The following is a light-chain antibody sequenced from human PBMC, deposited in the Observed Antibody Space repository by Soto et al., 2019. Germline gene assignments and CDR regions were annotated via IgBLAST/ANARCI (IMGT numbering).Light chain of an antibody. V-gene: IGKV2-30*01. Sequence: DGVMTQSPLSLPVTLGQPASISCRSSQIIVYRDGLAYLNWFHHRTGHSPRRLIYPASHRDSGVPDRFSGSGAGTDSTMKLSRVEAEDVGVDCCMQGTRWPAYPFGQGTRLAIK. CDR2: PAS. CDR1: QIIVYRDGLAY. J-gene: IGKJ2*01. CDR3: MQGTRWPAYP.